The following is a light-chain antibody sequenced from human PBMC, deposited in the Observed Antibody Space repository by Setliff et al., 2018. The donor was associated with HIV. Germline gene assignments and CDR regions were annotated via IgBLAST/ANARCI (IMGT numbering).Light chain of an antibody. CDR2: EVN. J-gene: IGLJ1*01. CDR1: SSDVGSYNR. Sequence: QSALTQPPSVSGSPGQSVTISCTGTSSDVGSYNRVSWYQRPPGTAPKLMIYEVNNRPSGVPDRFSGSKSGNTASLTISGLQAEDVADYYCSSYTSISTYVFGTGTKVTVL. V-gene: IGLV2-18*02. CDR3: SSYTSISTYV.